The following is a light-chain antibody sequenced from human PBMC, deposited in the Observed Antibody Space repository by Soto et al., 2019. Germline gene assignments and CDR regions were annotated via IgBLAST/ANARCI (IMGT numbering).Light chain of an antibody. CDR2: KAC. Sequence: DIQMTQSPSTLSASVGDRVTITCRASQSISSWLAWYQQKPGKAPKLLIYKACSLESGVPSRFSGSGSGTEFTLTISSLQPDDFATYYCQQYNSYSRTFGQGTKV. CDR1: QSISSW. J-gene: IGKJ1*01. CDR3: QQYNSYSRT. V-gene: IGKV1-5*03.